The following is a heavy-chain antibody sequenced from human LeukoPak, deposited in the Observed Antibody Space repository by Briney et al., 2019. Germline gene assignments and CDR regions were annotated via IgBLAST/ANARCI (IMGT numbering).Heavy chain of an antibody. CDR1: GFTFSSYA. J-gene: IGHJ4*02. CDR2: ISGSGDTT. V-gene: IGHV3-23*01. CDR3: AKGSYYDSSGSFYFDY. D-gene: IGHD3-22*01. Sequence: GESPRLSCAASGFTFSSYAMTWVRQAPGKGLEWVSVISGSGDTTYYADSVKGRFTISRDNSKNTLYVQVNSLGTEDTAAYYCAKGSYYDSSGSFYFDYWGQGTLVTVSS.